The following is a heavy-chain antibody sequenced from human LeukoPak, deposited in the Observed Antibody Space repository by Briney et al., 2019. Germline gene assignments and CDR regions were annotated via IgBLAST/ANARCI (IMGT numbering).Heavy chain of an antibody. V-gene: IGHV1-69*05. CDR1: GYTFTSYG. CDR3: ARGPTYYYDS. D-gene: IGHD3-22*01. Sequence: ASVKVSCKASGYTFTSYGISWVQQAPGQGLEWMGGIIPIFGTANYAQKFQGRVTMTRDMSTSTVYMELSSLRSEDTAVYYCARGPTYYYDSWGQGTLVTVSS. CDR2: IIPIFGTA. J-gene: IGHJ4*02.